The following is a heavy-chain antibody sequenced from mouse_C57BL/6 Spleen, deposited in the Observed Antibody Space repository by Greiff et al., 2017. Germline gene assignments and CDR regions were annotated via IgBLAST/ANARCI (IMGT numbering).Heavy chain of an antibody. D-gene: IGHD1-1*01. CDR2: IRLKSDNYAT. V-gene: IGHV6-3*01. CDR1: GFTFSNYW. CDR3: TSITAVKAWFAY. Sequence: SGGGLVQPGGSMKLSCVASGFTFSNYWMNWVRQSPEKGLEWVAQIRLKSDNYATHYAESVKGRFTISRDDSKSSVYLQMNNLRAEDTGIYYFTSITAVKAWFAYWGQGTLVTVSA. J-gene: IGHJ3*01.